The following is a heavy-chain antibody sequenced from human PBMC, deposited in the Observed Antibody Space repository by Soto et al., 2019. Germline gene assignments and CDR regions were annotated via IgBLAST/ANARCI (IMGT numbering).Heavy chain of an antibody. CDR2: ISGSGGST. CDR3: AKTSTYWYYLDN. D-gene: IGHD2-8*02. CDR1: GFSFGSYA. J-gene: IGHJ4*02. Sequence: EVQLLASGGGLVQPGGSLRLACAASGFSFGSYAMTWVRQAPGKGLEWVSAISGSGGSTYHADSVKGRFTISRDTSNNTVYLQMNSLRVDDTAIYYCAKTSTYWYYLDNWGQGTLVTVSS. V-gene: IGHV3-23*01.